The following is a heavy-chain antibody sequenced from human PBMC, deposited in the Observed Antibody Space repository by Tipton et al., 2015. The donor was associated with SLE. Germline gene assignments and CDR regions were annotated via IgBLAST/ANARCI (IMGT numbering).Heavy chain of an antibody. CDR1: GYTFANFW. D-gene: IGHD2-2*01. Sequence: VQLVQSGAEVKKPGESLKISCTVSGYTFANFWISWVRQTPEKGLEWMGFIYPTDSDTKYSPSFEGQVTFSADKSTNTAYLQWNSLRTSDSAMYCCARDQASLGLDFWGQGTLVTVSS. CDR2: IYPTDSDT. CDR3: ARDQASLGLDF. J-gene: IGHJ4*02. V-gene: IGHV5-51*01.